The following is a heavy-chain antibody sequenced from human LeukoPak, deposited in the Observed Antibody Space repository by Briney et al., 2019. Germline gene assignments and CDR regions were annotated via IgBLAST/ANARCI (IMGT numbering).Heavy chain of an antibody. CDR3: ASVATVTTGYDAFDI. CDR1: GGTFSSYA. V-gene: IGHV1-69*05. J-gene: IGHJ3*02. CDR2: IIPIFGTA. Sequence: GASVKVSCKASGGTFSSYAISWVRQAPGQGLEWMGGIIPIFGTANYAQKFQGRVTITTDESTGTAYMELSSLRSEDTAVYYCASVATVTTGYDAFDIWGQGTMVTVSS. D-gene: IGHD4-17*01.